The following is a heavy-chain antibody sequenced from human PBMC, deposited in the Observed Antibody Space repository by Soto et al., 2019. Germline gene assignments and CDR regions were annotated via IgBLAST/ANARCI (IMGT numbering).Heavy chain of an antibody. CDR3: AKIDGSSCHLPYDY. Sequence: EVQLLESGGGLVQPGGSLRLSCAASGFTFSSYAMSWVRQAPGKGLEWVSAISGSGVSTYYTDSVKGRFTISRDNSKSTLYLQMNSLRAEDTAVYYCAKIDGSSCHLPYDYWGQGTLVTVSS. J-gene: IGHJ4*02. CDR1: GFTFSSYA. D-gene: IGHD2-15*01. V-gene: IGHV3-23*01. CDR2: ISGSGVST.